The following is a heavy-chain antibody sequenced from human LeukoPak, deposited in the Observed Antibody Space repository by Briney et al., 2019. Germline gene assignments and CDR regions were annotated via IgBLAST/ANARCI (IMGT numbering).Heavy chain of an antibody. CDR1: GFTFSSYS. Sequence: GGSLRLSCSASGFTFSSYSMNWVRQAPGKGLEWVSSISSGSSYIYYADSVKGRFTISRDNAKNSLYLQMNSLRAEDTAVYYCARVGLRGYSYGYYMDVWGKGTTVTVSS. J-gene: IGHJ6*03. D-gene: IGHD5-18*01. V-gene: IGHV3-21*01. CDR3: ARVGLRGYSYGYYMDV. CDR2: ISSGSSYI.